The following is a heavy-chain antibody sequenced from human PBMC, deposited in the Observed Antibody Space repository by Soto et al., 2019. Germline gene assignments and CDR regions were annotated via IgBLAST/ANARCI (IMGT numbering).Heavy chain of an antibody. CDR2: IIPIFGTA. Sequence: QVQLVQSGAEVKKPGSSVKVSCKASGGTFSSYAISWVRQAPGQGLEWMGGIIPIFGTANYAQKFQGRVTITXXEXTXXAYMELSSLRSEDTAVYYCARARVYGGNPTHYFDYWGQGTLVTVS. D-gene: IGHD4-17*01. CDR1: GGTFSSYA. V-gene: IGHV1-69*05. J-gene: IGHJ4*02. CDR3: ARARVYGGNPTHYFDY.